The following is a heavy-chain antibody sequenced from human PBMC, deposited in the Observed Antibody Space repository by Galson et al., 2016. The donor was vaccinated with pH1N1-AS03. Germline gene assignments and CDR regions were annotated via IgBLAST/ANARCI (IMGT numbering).Heavy chain of an antibody. CDR1: GYTLTEYY. D-gene: IGHD6-19*01. CDR2: INPNSGGT. Sequence: SVKVSCKASGYTLTEYYLHWVRQAPGQGPEWMGWINPNSGGTKSAQKFQGRVTMTRDTSISTAYMEMSNLKSDDTAVYYCARNRPIAVRCTDGFDPWGQGTLVAVSS. V-gene: IGHV1-2*02. CDR3: ARNRPIAVRCTDGFDP. J-gene: IGHJ5*02.